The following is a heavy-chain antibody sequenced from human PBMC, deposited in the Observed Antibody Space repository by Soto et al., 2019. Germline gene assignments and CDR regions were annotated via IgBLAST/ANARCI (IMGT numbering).Heavy chain of an antibody. Sequence: SVKVSCKASGGTFSDYAFSWVRQAPGQGPEWMGGIMPIFGTANYAQKMQGRVTITADESTSTAYMELSSLRSEDTAVYYCATTLGPGIVVAADYAYYYGMDVWGQGTTVTVSS. J-gene: IGHJ6*02. CDR1: GGTFSDYA. CDR3: ATTLGPGIVVAADYAYYYGMDV. D-gene: IGHD6-19*01. CDR2: IMPIFGTA. V-gene: IGHV1-69*13.